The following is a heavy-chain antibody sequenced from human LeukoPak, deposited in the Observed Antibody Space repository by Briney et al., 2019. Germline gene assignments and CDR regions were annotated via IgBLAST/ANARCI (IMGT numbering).Heavy chain of an antibody. V-gene: IGHV3-23*01. D-gene: IGHD3-22*01. J-gene: IGHJ5*02. CDR1: EFTFSSYG. Sequence: GGSLRLSCAASEFTFSSYGMSWVRQAPGKGLEWVSSISGSGGSTQYADSVQGRFAISRDNSKNTLYLQMNSLRAEDTAVYYCARRDCDSIKCRGSNWFDPWGQGTLVSVSS. CDR2: ISGSGGST. CDR3: ARRDCDSIKCRGSNWFDP.